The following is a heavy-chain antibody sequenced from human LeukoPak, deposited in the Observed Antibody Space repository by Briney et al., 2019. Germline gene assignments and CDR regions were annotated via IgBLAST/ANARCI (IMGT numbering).Heavy chain of an antibody. J-gene: IGHJ3*02. D-gene: IGHD5-12*01. Sequence: SETLSLTCTVSGGSISSYYWSWIRQPPGKGLEWIGYIYYSGSTNYNPSLKSRVTISVDTSKNQFSLKLSSVTAADTGVYYCARVLRATIDAFDTWGQGTMVTVSS. CDR3: ARVLRATIDAFDT. V-gene: IGHV4-59*01. CDR2: IYYSGST. CDR1: GGSISSYY.